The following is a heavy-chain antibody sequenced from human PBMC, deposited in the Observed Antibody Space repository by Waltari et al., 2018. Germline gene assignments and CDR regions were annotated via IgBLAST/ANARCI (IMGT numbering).Heavy chain of an antibody. Sequence: QVQLVQPGAEVKKPGASVKVSCKASGYTFTGYYIHWVRQAPGQGLEWIGWISPNSGGTNYAQNLQGRVTMTRDKAISTAYMELSRLRADDTAMYYCRGEGRRGSYYGGVAFDIWGQGTMFSVSS. CDR3: RGEGRRGSYYGGVAFDI. J-gene: IGHJ3*02. D-gene: IGHD1-26*01. CDR2: ISPNSGGT. CDR1: GYTFTGYY. V-gene: IGHV1-2*02.